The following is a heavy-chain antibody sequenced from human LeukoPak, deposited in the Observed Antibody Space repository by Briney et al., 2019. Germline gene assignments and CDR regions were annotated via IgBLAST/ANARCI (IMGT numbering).Heavy chain of an antibody. D-gene: IGHD3-10*01. J-gene: IGHJ4*02. CDR3: ARESMVRGVTFDY. CDR1: VCSISSYY. V-gene: IGHV4-59*01. CDR2: IYYSGST. Sequence: SETLSLTCTVSVCSISSYYWSWLRQPPAKGLEGIGYIYYSGSTNYNPSLKSRVTISVDTSKNQFSLKLSSVTAADTAVYYCARESMVRGVTFDYWGQGTLATVSS.